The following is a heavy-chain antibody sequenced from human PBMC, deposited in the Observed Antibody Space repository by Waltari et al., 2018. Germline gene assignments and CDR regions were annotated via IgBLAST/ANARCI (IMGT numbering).Heavy chain of an antibody. V-gene: IGHV4-34*01. CDR3: ARGASYYYGSGSWFRH. J-gene: IGHJ1*01. CDR1: GGSFSGYY. D-gene: IGHD3-10*01. Sequence: QVQLQQWGAGLLKPSETLSLTCAVYGGSFSGYYWSWIRQPPGKGLEWIGEINHSGSTNYNPSLKSRVTISVDTSKNQFSLKLSSVTAADTAVYYCARGASYYYGSGSWFRHWGQGTLVTVSS. CDR2: INHSGST.